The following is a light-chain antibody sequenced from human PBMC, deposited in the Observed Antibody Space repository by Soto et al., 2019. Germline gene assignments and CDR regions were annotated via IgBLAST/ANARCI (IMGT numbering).Light chain of an antibody. V-gene: IGKV3-15*01. Sequence: VMTQSPATLSVSPGESATLSCRASQSVGGNLVWYQQRPVQPPSLVIYAASTRATGVPARFSGSGSGTEFTLTISSLQSEDFAVYYCQQHTIWQTCGQGTKLEIK. CDR3: QQHTIWQT. CDR1: QSVGGN. CDR2: AAS. J-gene: IGKJ2*01.